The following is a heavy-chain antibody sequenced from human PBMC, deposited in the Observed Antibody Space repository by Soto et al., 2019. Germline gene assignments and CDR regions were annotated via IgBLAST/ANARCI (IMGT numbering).Heavy chain of an antibody. V-gene: IGHV3-33*01. CDR2: IWYDGSNK. J-gene: IGHJ4*02. CDR3: AIEVGAAAGPIDY. CDR1: GFTFSSYG. D-gene: IGHD6-13*01. Sequence: QVQLVESGGGVVQPGRSLRLSCAASGFTFSSYGMHWVRQAPGKGLEWVAVIWYDGSNKYYADSVKGRFTISRDNSKNTLYLQMNSLRAEDTAVYYGAIEVGAAAGPIDYWGQGTLVTVSS.